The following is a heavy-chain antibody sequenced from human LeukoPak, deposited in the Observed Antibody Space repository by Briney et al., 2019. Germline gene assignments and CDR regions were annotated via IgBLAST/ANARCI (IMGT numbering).Heavy chain of an antibody. D-gene: IGHD1-7*01. V-gene: IGHV4-34*01. Sequence: NPSETLSLTCAVYGGSFSGYYWSWIRQPPGKGLEWIGEIHHSGSTNYNPSLKSRVTISVDTSKNQFSLKLSSVTAADTAVYYCARVSRGNYAIHYYYYYYMDVWGKGTTVTVSS. CDR3: ARVSRGNYAIHYYYYYYMDV. J-gene: IGHJ6*03. CDR2: IHHSGST. CDR1: GGSFSGYY.